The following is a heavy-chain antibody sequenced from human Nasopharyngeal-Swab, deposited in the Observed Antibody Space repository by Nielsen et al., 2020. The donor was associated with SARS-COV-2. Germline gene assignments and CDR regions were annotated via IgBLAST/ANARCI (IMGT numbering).Heavy chain of an antibody. D-gene: IGHD6-13*01. CDR3: ARGHGSSSWEIRYWFDP. J-gene: IGHJ5*02. V-gene: IGHV4-34*01. Sequence: WIRQPPGKGLEWIGEINHSGSTNYNPSLKSRVTISVDTSKNQFSLKLSSVTAADTAVYYCARGHGSSSWEIRYWFDPWGQGTLVTVSS. CDR2: INHSGST.